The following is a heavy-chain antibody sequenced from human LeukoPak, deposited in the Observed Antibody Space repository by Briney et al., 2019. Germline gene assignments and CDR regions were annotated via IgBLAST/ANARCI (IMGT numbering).Heavy chain of an antibody. Sequence: SETLSLTCAVSGGSISSSNWWSWVRQPPGKGLEWIGEIYHSGSTDYNPSLKSRVTISVDKSKNQFSLKLSSVTAADTAVYYCARGMIVVPGAFDIWGQGTIVTVSS. CDR3: ARGMIVVPGAFDI. D-gene: IGHD3-22*01. CDR2: IYHSGST. CDR1: GGSISSSNW. V-gene: IGHV4-4*02. J-gene: IGHJ3*02.